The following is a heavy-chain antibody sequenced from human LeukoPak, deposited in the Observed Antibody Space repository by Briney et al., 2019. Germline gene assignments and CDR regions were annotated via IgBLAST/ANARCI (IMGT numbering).Heavy chain of an antibody. J-gene: IGHJ4*02. CDR2: ISGSGGST. V-gene: IGHV3-23*01. Sequence: GGSLRLSCAASGFTFSSYAMSWVRQAPGKGLEWVSAISGSGGSTYYADSVKGRFTISRDNAKNSLYLQMNSLRGEDTALYYCARDGGYSTNFDYWGQGTLVTVSS. CDR3: ARDGGYSTNFDY. D-gene: IGHD6-13*01. CDR1: GFTFSSYA.